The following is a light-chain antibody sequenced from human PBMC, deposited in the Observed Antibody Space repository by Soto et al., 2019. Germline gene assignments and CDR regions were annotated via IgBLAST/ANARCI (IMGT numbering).Light chain of an antibody. CDR2: GAS. V-gene: IGKV3-20*01. J-gene: IGKJ1*01. CDR1: QSVSNSY. Sequence: EIVLTQSPGTLSLSPGERATLSCRASQSVSNSYLAWYQQKPGQAPRLLIYGASSRATGIPDRFSGSGSGTDFTLTISRLEPEDFAVYYCQQYGSSPSWTFGQGTKVDI. CDR3: QQYGSSPSWT.